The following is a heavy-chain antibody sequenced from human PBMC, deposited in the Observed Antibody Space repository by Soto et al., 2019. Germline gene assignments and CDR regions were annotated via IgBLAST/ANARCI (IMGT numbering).Heavy chain of an antibody. CDR3: AREGVFGFVSIGPPDY. Sequence: VQLLQSGGGEVQPGGSLRVSCAASGFKFGSYGMLWVRQAPGKGLEWVAFISFDGSTQHYADSVKGRFTVSRDNSENTLYLQFNSLRPDDTAEYYCAREGVFGFVSIGPPDYWGQGALVTVSS. CDR1: GFKFGSYG. V-gene: IGHV3-33*08. CDR2: ISFDGSTQ. J-gene: IGHJ4*02. D-gene: IGHD3-3*01.